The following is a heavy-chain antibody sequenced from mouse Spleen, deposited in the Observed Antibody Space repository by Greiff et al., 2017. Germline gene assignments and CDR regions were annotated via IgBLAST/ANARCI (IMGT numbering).Heavy chain of an antibody. CDR2: IRNKANGYTT. V-gene: IGHV7-3*01. J-gene: IGHJ4*01. CDR1: GFTFTDYY. D-gene: IGHD1-1*01. CDR3: ARYNITTSMDY. Sequence: EVKVVESGGGLVQPGGSLSLSCAASGFTFTDYYMSWVRQPPGKALEWLGFIRNKANGYTTEYSASVKGRFTISRDNSQSILYLQMNALRAEDSATYYCARYNITTSMDYWGQGTSVTVSS.